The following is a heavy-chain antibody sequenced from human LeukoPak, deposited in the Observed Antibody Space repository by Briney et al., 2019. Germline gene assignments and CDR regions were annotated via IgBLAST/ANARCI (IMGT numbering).Heavy chain of an antibody. Sequence: PGRSLRLSCAASGSTFKLYAMHWIRQAPGKGLEWVAVLRNDGSEMYYGDSVKGRFTISRDNSKNTLYLQMNSLRAEDTAVYYCARDQSPKWGSGERYFDYWGLGTLVTVSS. J-gene: IGHJ4*02. D-gene: IGHD7-27*01. CDR2: LRNDGSEM. CDR1: GSTFKLYA. CDR3: ARDQSPKWGSGERYFDY. V-gene: IGHV3-33*01.